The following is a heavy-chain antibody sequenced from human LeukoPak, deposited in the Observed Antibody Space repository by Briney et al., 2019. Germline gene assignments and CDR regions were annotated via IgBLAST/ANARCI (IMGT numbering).Heavy chain of an antibody. D-gene: IGHD3-10*01. V-gene: IGHV3-9*01. J-gene: IGHJ5*02. Sequence: GGSLRLSCAASGFTFDDYAMHWVRQAPGKGLEWVSGISWNSGSIGYADSVKGRFTISRDNAKNSLYLQMNSLRAEDTALYYCAKESVGYYGSGKPFDPWGQGTLVTVSS. CDR1: GFTFDDYA. CDR3: AKESVGYYGSGKPFDP. CDR2: ISWNSGSI.